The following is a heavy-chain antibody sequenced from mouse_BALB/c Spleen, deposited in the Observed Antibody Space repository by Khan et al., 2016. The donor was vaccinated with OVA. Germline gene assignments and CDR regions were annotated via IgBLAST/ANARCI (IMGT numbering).Heavy chain of an antibody. CDR2: TNPTNGRT. CDR1: GYTFTSYW. J-gene: IGHJ2*01. Sequence: QVQLQQSGAELVKAGASVKMSCKASGYTFTSYWMHWVKQRLGQGLEWFAETNPTNGRTYYNEKFKSKATLTVDNSSSTAYMLLSGPTFEDAAVDYCARIKKIVATYFDDWGQGTTLTVSS. V-gene: IGHV1S81*02. CDR3: ARIKKIVATYFDD. D-gene: IGHD1-1*01.